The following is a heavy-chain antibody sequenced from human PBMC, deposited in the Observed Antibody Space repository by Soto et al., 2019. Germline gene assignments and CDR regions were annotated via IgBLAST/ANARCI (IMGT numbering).Heavy chain of an antibody. Sequence: SETLSLTCTVSGGSISSYYWSWIRQPPGKGLEWIGYIYYSGSTNYNPSLKSRVTISVDTSKNQFSLKLSSVTAADTAVYYCARLVGPSYYDFGRGYDRNYYYGMDVWGQGTTVTVSS. D-gene: IGHD3-3*01. CDR1: GGSISSYY. V-gene: IGHV4-59*08. J-gene: IGHJ6*02. CDR2: IYYSGST. CDR3: ARLVGPSYYDFGRGYDRNYYYGMDV.